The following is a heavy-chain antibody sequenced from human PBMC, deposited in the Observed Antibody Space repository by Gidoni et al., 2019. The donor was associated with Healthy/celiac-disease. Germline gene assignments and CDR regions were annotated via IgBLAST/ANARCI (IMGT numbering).Heavy chain of an antibody. J-gene: IGHJ4*02. D-gene: IGHD2-21*01. CDR1: VGSISSGSYY. V-gene: IGHV4-61*02. CDR3: ARDGGDYVGY. CDR2: IYTSGST. Sequence: QVQLQASGPGLVKPSQTLSLTCTVSVGSISSGSYYWSWIRQPAGKGLEWIGRIYTSGSTNYNPSLKSRVTMSVDTSKNQFSLKLSSVTAADTAVYYCARDGGDYVGYWGQGTLVTVSS.